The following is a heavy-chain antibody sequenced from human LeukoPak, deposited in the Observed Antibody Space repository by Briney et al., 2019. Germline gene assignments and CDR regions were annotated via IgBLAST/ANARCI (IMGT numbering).Heavy chain of an antibody. CDR1: GGSFSGYY. CDR2: INHCGST. D-gene: IGHD5-18*01. V-gene: IGHV4-34*01. Sequence: SETLSLTCAVYGGSFSGYYWSWIRQPPGKGLEWIGEINHCGSTNYNPSLKSRVTISVDTSKNQFSLKLSSVTAADTAVYYCAREVGDTAMVTHFDYWGQGTLVTVSS. CDR3: AREVGDTAMVTHFDY. J-gene: IGHJ4*02.